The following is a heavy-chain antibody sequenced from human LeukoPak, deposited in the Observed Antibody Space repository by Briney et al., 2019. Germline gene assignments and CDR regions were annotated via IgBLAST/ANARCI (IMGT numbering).Heavy chain of an antibody. V-gene: IGHV1-18*01. CDR2: ISSCNGNP. Sequence: ASVKVSCKASGYTFIRYGISWVRQAPGQGLEWMGWISSCNGNPNYAQKFQGRVTMTTEASTSTAYMELRSLRSDDTAVYYCARDWCGSSTSCYMDVWGKGTTVTVSS. CDR3: ARDWCGSSTSCYMDV. J-gene: IGHJ6*04. CDR1: GYTFIRYG. D-gene: IGHD2-2*01.